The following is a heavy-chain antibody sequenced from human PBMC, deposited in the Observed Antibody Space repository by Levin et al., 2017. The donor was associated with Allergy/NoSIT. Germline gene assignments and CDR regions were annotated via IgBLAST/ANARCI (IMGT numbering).Heavy chain of an antibody. CDR1: GFTVSSNY. J-gene: IGHJ4*02. CDR2: IYSGGST. CDR3: AREGSSSWYMYFDY. Sequence: LSLTCAASGFTVSSNYMSWVRQAPGKGLEWVSVIYSGGSTYYADSVKGRFTISRDNSKNTLYLQMNSLRAEDTAVYYCAREGSSSWYMYFDYWGQGTLVTVSS. D-gene: IGHD6-13*01. V-gene: IGHV3-66*01.